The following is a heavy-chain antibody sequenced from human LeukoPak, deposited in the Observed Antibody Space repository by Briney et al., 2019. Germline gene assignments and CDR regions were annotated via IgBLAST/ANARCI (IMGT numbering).Heavy chain of an antibody. J-gene: IGHJ3*02. Sequence: ASVKVSCKASGYSFSNYGINWVRQAPGEGLEWMGWISGYDANTKYAQRFQGRVTMTTDTSTNSGFLEVKSLTSGDPAVYFCAREVDTAMVNAFDIWGQGTMVIVSS. D-gene: IGHD5-18*01. V-gene: IGHV1-18*01. CDR1: GYSFSNYG. CDR3: AREVDTAMVNAFDI. CDR2: ISGYDANT.